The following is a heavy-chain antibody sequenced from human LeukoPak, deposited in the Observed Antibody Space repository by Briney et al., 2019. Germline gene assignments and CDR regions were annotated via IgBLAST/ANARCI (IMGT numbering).Heavy chain of an antibody. V-gene: IGHV4-38-2*02. Sequence: SETLSLTCTVSGYSISSGYYWGWIRQPPGKGLEWIGSIYHTGSTYRNASLESRVSISVDTSKNQFSLKLSSVTAADTALYYCAAYDNTGYYFAYWGQGSLVTVSS. D-gene: IGHD3-22*01. CDR1: GYSISSGYY. CDR2: IYHTGST. J-gene: IGHJ4*02. CDR3: AAYDNTGYYFAY.